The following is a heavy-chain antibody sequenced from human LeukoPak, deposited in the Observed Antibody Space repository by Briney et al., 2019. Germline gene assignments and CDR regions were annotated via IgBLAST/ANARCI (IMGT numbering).Heavy chain of an antibody. J-gene: IGHJ5*02. CDR3: AKDRPSNHIVGAPRENWFDP. CDR1: GGSISSSNYY. Sequence: SETLSLTCTVSGGSISSSNYYWGWIRQPPGKGLEWIGTIYYSGSTKGLEWLGSIYYSGSTNYNPSLESRVTITVDTSKNQFSLKLTSVTAADTAVYYCAKDRPSNHIVGAPRENWFDPWGQGTLVTVSS. CDR2: IYYSGST. D-gene: IGHD1-26*01. V-gene: IGHV4-39*07.